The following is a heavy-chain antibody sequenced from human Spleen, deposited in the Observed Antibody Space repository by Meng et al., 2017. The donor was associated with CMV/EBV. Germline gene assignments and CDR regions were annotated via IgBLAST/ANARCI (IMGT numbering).Heavy chain of an antibody. CDR3: TRAGGVSIFGVIDDP. J-gene: IGHJ5*02. V-gene: IGHV1-18*01. CDR1: GYIFTTHC. Sequence: GYIFTTHCITWVRQAPGQGLGWRGWISGYNGETKYTQKFQGRVTMTTDTSTNTAYMELRSLISDDTAVYYCTRAGGVSIFGVIDDPWGQGTLVTVSS. CDR2: ISGYNGET. D-gene: IGHD3-3*01.